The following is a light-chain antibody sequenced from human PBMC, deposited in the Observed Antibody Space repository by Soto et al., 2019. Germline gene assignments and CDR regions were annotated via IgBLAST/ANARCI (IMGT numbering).Light chain of an antibody. CDR1: QNIGRF. CDR3: QQSNSGPMTS. CDR2: TTS. V-gene: IGKV1-39*01. Sequence: DIQMTQSPSSLSASVGDRVTITCRASQNIGRFLNWHQQKPGKAPKLLIYTTSTLESGVPSRFSGSGSETDFTLTISNVQPEDFATYFCQQSNSGPMTSFGQGTRLEIK. J-gene: IGKJ5*01.